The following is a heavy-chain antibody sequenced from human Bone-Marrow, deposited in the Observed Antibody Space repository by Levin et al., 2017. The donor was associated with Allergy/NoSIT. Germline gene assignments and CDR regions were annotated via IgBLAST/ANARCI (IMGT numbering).Heavy chain of an antibody. Sequence: SCEGSGFTFSNFGMHWVRQTPGKGLEWVALIWHDGSKQYYGDSVKGRLTISRDNSKNTLYLQMSRLRAEDTALYFCSRDQLTHHYDKNGFQQQERNFDLWGRGTLVSVSS. CDR1: GFTFSNFG. D-gene: IGHD3-22*01. CDR2: IWHDGSKQ. CDR3: SRDQLTHHYDKNGFQQQERNFDL. V-gene: IGHV3-33*01. J-gene: IGHJ2*01.